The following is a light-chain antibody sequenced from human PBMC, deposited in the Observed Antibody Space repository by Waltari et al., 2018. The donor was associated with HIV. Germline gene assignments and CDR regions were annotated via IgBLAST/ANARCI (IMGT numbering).Light chain of an antibody. CDR3: QAWDSNTAI. V-gene: IGLV3-1*01. Sequence: SYDLTQPPSVSVSTGQTASITCSGDKLGDKYVCWYQHRPGQSPVLVIYRDIKRPSGIPERFSGFNSGNTATLTVSGTQGRDEADYCCQAWDSNTAIFGGGTKLTVL. CDR2: RDI. J-gene: IGLJ2*01. CDR1: KLGDKY.